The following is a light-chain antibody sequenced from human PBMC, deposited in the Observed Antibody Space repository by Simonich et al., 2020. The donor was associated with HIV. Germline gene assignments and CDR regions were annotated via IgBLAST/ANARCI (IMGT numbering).Light chain of an antibody. CDR3: QQRSNWPLT. Sequence: EIVMTQSPATLSVSPGERATLSCRASQSVSSNLAWYQQKPGQTPRLLIYAASTRATGIPVRFSGSGSGTDFTLTISSLEPEDFAVYYCQQRSNWPLTFGGGTKVEIK. V-gene: IGKV3-11*01. CDR1: QSVSSN. J-gene: IGKJ4*01. CDR2: AAS.